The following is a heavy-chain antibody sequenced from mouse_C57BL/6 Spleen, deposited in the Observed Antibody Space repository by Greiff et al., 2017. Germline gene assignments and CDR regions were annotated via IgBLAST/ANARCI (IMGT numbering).Heavy chain of an antibody. J-gene: IGHJ1*03. CDR3: ARRYGSSFWYFDV. CDR2: IDPEDGET. Sequence: VQLQQSGAELVKPGASVKLSCTASGFNIKDYYMHWVKQRTEQGLEWIGRIDPEDGETKYAPKFQGKATITADPSSNTAYLPLSSLTSEDTAVYYCARRYGSSFWYFDVWGTGTTVTVSS. V-gene: IGHV14-2*01. D-gene: IGHD1-1*01. CDR1: GFNIKDYY.